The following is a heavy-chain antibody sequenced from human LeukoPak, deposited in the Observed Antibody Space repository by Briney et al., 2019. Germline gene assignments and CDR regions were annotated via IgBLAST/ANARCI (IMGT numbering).Heavy chain of an antibody. Sequence: ASVKVSCKASGYTFTSYDINWVRQAPGQGLERMGIINPSGGSTSYAQKFQGRVTMTRDTSTSTVYMELSSLRSEDTAVYYCARGGPEYLSDYWGQGTLVTVSS. V-gene: IGHV1-46*01. D-gene: IGHD2-2*02. CDR3: ARGGPEYLSDY. CDR1: GYTFTSYD. CDR2: INPSGGST. J-gene: IGHJ4*02.